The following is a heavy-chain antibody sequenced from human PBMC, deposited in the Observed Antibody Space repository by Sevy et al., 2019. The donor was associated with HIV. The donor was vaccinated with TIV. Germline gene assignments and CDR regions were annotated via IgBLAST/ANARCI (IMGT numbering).Heavy chain of an antibody. Sequence: GGSLRLSCAASGFTFSSYSMNWVRQAPGKGLEWVSSISSSSSYIYYADSVKGRFTISRDNAKNSLYLQMNSLRAEDTAVYYCARGSEVYDSSGPYYFDYWGQGTLVTVSS. D-gene: IGHD3-22*01. CDR2: ISSSSSYI. J-gene: IGHJ4*02. V-gene: IGHV3-21*01. CDR1: GFTFSSYS. CDR3: ARGSEVYDSSGPYYFDY.